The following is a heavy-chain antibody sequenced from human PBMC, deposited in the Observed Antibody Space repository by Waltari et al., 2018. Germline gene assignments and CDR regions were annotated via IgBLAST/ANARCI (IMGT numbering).Heavy chain of an antibody. CDR2: IIPLFGKT. D-gene: IGHD3-10*01. J-gene: IGHJ3*02. V-gene: IGHV1-69*01. CDR1: GGSFRNYA. CDR3: ARWNPYYVAFDM. Sequence: QVQLLQSGAEVKKPGSSVKVSCKASGGSFRNYAISWVRQAPGQGLEWMGGIIPLFGKTNYAQKFQGRLTITADESTTIAYMDLSSLRFEDTAVYYCARWNPYYVAFDMWGQGTMVTVSS.